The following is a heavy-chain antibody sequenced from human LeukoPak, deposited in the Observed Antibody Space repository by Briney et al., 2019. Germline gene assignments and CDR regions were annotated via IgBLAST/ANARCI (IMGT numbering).Heavy chain of an antibody. J-gene: IGHJ5*02. Sequence: ASVKVSCKASGYTFASYDINWVRQATGQGLEWMGWMNPDSGNTGYAQKFQGRVTMTRNTSISTAYMELSSLRSEDTAVYYCATDDYYDSSGYPWGQGTLVTVSS. D-gene: IGHD3-22*01. CDR3: ATDDYYDSSGYP. CDR2: MNPDSGNT. CDR1: GYTFASYD. V-gene: IGHV1-8*01.